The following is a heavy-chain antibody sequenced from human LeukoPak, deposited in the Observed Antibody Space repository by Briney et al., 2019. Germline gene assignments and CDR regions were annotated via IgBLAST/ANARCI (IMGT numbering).Heavy chain of an antibody. Sequence: GGSLRLSCAASGFTFSSYAMSWVRQAPGKGLEWVSAISGSGGSTYYADSVKGRFTISRDNAKNTLYLQMSSLRAEDTAVYYCAKVAYWAENCHGGDSWGQGTLVTVSS. CDR3: AKVAYWAENCHGGDS. CDR1: GFTFSSYA. J-gene: IGHJ4*02. V-gene: IGHV3-23*01. D-gene: IGHD2-21*01. CDR2: ISGSGGST.